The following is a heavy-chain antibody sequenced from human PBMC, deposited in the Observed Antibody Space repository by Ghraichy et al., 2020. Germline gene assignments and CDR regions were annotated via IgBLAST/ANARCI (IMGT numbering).Heavy chain of an antibody. CDR1: GLTFSRDW. V-gene: IGHV3-7*01. CDR3: ANLPVVIPASVAY. D-gene: IGHD2-2*01. CDR2: INPDGSTD. J-gene: IGHJ4*02. Sequence: LSLTCAASGLTFSRDWMTWVRQAPGKGLEWVANINPDGSTDYYVDSVKGRFTISRDNANNTLYLQMSSLRAEDTAMYYCANLPVVIPASVAYWGQGTLVTVSP.